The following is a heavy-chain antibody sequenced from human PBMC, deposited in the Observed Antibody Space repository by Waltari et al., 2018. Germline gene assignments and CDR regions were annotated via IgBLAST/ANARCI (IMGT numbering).Heavy chain of an antibody. CDR3: ARYRVGADDP. J-gene: IGHJ5*02. CDR2: ISSSSSTI. CDR1: GFTFSSYS. Sequence: EVQLVESGGGLVQPGGSLRLSCAASGFTFSSYSMNWVRQAPGKGLEWCSYISSSSSTIYYADSVKGRFTISRDNAKNSLYLQMNSLRAEDTAVYYCARYRVGADDPWGQGTLVTVSS. V-gene: IGHV3-48*01. D-gene: IGHD4-17*01.